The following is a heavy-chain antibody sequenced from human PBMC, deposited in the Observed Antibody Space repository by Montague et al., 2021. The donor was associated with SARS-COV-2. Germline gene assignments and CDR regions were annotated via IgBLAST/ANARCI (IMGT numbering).Heavy chain of an antibody. CDR1: GFSLSTTGMC. CDR2: IDWDGDK. Sequence: PALVKPTQTLTLTCSSSGFSLSTTGMCISWIRQPPGRALEWLALIDWDGDKYYSTSLKTRLTISKDTSKDQVVLTMTKMDPVDTATYYCARVGFGHYDAVDVWGQGTTVTASS. D-gene: IGHD1-26*01. J-gene: IGHJ6*02. V-gene: IGHV2-70*13. CDR3: ARVGFGHYDAVDV.